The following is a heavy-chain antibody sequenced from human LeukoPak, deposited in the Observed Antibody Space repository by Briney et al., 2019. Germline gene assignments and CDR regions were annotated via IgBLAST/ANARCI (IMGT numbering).Heavy chain of an antibody. CDR3: ARRAPYSSGWYSDF. CDR1: GYSFTSYW. Sequence: GESLKISCKGSGYSFTSYWIIWVRQMPGKGLEWMGRIDPRDSYTNYSPSFQGHVTISADKSISTAYLQWSSLKASDTAMYYCARRAPYSSGWYSDFWGQGTLVTVSS. CDR2: IDPRDSYT. D-gene: IGHD6-19*01. V-gene: IGHV5-10-1*01. J-gene: IGHJ4*02.